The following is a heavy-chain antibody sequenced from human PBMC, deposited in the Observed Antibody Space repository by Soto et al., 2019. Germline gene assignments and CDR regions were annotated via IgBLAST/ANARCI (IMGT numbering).Heavy chain of an antibody. J-gene: IGHJ4*02. D-gene: IGHD2-15*01. V-gene: IGHV3-23*01. CDR3: AKDLIGYCSGGSCYSIDY. CDR2: ISGSGRST. CDR1: GFTFSSYA. Sequence: GGSLRLSCAASGFTFSSYAMSWVRQAPGKGLEWVSAISGSGRSTYYADSVKGRFTISRDNSKNTLYLQMNSLRAEDTAVYYCAKDLIGYCSGGSCYSIDYWGQGTLVTVSS.